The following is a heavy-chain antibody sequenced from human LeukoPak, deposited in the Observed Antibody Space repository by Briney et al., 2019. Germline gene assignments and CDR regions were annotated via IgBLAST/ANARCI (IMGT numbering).Heavy chain of an antibody. V-gene: IGHV3-23*01. J-gene: IGHJ4*02. Sequence: PGGSLRLSCAASGFTFSSYGMSWVRQAPGKGLEWVSAISGSGGSTYYADSVKGRFTISRDNSKNTLYLQMNSLRAEDTAVYYCAKDSDIVVVVAATSYFDYWGQGTLVTVSS. CDR1: GFTFSSYG. CDR3: AKDSDIVVVVAATSYFDY. CDR2: ISGSGGST. D-gene: IGHD2-15*01.